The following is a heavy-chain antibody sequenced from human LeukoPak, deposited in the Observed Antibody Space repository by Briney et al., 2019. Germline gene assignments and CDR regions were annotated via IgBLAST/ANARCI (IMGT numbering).Heavy chain of an antibody. J-gene: IGHJ4*02. Sequence: GGSLILSCAASGFTFSDYYMSWIRQAPGKGLECVSYISSSTGYTNYADSVEGRFTISRDNAKNSLYLQMNSLRAEDTAVYYCARDLGSHSAYFDFWGQGALVTVSS. CDR2: ISSSTGYT. CDR1: GFTFSDYY. V-gene: IGHV3-11*05. D-gene: IGHD2-21*01. CDR3: ARDLGSHSAYFDF.